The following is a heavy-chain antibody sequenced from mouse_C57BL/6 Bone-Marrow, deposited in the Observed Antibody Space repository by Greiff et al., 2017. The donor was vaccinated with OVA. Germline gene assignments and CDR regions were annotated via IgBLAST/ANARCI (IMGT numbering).Heavy chain of an antibody. CDR2: IYPGNSDT. Sequence: VQLQQSGTVLARPGASVKMSCKTSGYTFTSYWMHWVKQRPGQGLEWIGAIYPGNSDTSYNQKFKGKAKLTAVTSASTAYMELSSLTNEDSAVYYCTKETLYYYGPAGFAYWGQGTLVTVSA. D-gene: IGHD1-1*01. CDR3: TKETLYYYGPAGFAY. J-gene: IGHJ3*01. CDR1: GYTFTSYW. V-gene: IGHV1-5*01.